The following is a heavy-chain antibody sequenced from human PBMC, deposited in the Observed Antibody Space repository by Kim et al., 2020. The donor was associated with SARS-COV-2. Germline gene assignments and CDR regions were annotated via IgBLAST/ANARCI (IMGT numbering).Heavy chain of an antibody. CDR2: VKQDGSER. J-gene: IGHJ4*02. Sequence: GGSLRLSCAASGFTFSSYWMSWVRQAPGKGLEWVANVKQDGSERNYVDSVKGRFTISRDNAKNSLYLQMASLRVEDTAVYYCARGSGSYYIHWRQGTLVT. V-gene: IGHV3-7*01. CDR1: GFTFSSYW. D-gene: IGHD3-10*01. CDR3: ARGSGSYYIH.